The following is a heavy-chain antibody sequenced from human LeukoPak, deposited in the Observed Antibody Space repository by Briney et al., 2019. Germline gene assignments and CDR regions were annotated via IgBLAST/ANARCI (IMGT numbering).Heavy chain of an antibody. D-gene: IGHD6-13*01. J-gene: IGHJ6*02. CDR1: GYTFTSYG. V-gene: IGHV1-18*01. CDR3: ARDDSSSWAFYYYYYYGMDV. Sequence: ASVKVSCTASGYTFTSYGISWVRQAPGQGLEWMGWISAYNGNTNYAQKLQGRVTMTTDTSTSTAYMELRSLRSDGTAVYYCARDDSSSWAFYYYYYYGMDVWGQGTTVTVSS. CDR2: ISAYNGNT.